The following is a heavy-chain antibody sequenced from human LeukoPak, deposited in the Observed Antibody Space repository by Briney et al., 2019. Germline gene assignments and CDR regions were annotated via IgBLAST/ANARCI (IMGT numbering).Heavy chain of an antibody. CDR3: ARGPYPYDSSGAFDI. Sequence: SETLSLTCIVSGYSITSGYYWSWIRQPAGKGLEWIGRISSSGSTNYNPSLKSRVTISVDTSKNQFSLKLSSVTAADTAVYFCARGPYPYDSSGAFDIWGQGTMVTVSS. D-gene: IGHD3-22*01. J-gene: IGHJ3*02. CDR1: GYSITSGYY. CDR2: ISSSGST. V-gene: IGHV4-38-2*02.